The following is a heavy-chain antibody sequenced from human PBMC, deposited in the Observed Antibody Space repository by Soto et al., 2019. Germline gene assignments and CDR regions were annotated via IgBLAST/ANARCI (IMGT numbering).Heavy chain of an antibody. CDR2: ISGSGGST. J-gene: IGHJ4*02. Sequence: EVQLLESGGGLVQPGGSLRLSCAASGFTFSSYAMSWVRQAPGKGLEWVSAISGSGGSTYYEDSVKGRFTISRDNSKKPLYLQMNSLRAEDTAVYYCAKDQERYDFWSGYYTVGTFDYWGQGTLVTVSS. V-gene: IGHV3-23*01. D-gene: IGHD3-3*01. CDR3: AKDQERYDFWSGYYTVGTFDY. CDR1: GFTFSSYA.